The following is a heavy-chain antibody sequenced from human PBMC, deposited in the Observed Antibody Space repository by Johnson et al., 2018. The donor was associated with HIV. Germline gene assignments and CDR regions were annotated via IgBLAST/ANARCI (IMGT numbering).Heavy chain of an antibody. Sequence: QVQLVESGGGLVQPGRSLRLSCAASRFTFSSYAMHWVRQAPGKGLEWVAVISYDGSKKYYADSVKGRFTISRDNSKNTLYLQMNSLRAEDTAVYYCARDSGYEDHDGFDIWGQGTMVTVSS. CDR1: RFTFSSYA. V-gene: IGHV3-30*04. CDR3: ARDSGYEDHDGFDI. CDR2: ISYDGSKK. D-gene: IGHD5-12*01. J-gene: IGHJ3*02.